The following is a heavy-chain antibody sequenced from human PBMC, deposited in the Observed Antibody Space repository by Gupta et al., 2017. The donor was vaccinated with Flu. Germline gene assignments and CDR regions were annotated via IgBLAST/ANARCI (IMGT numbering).Heavy chain of an antibody. J-gene: IGHJ6*02. V-gene: IGHV3-9*01. CDR1: GFTFDDYP. D-gene: IGHD3-10*01. Sequence: EVQLVSTGGGSVQRVMSMKLSCAAYGFTFDDYPLHWVRQSQGKGLEWVAGINGKSGSIGYADSVKGRCTIARDNAKNSLYLLMNSLRSEETALYYCAKDTLRGETDPYYYYYGMDVCGQGTTVTVSS. CDR3: AKDTLRGETDPYYYYYGMDV. CDR2: INGKSGSI.